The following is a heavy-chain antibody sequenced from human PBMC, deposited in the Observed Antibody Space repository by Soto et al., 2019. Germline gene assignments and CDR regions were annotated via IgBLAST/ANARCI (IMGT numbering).Heavy chain of an antibody. CDR2: IYSGGDT. J-gene: IGHJ4*02. D-gene: IGHD3-10*01. Sequence: EVHLVESGGGLVQPGGSLRLSCAASGFTVSSTYMGWVRQAPGKGLEWVSVIYSGGDTYYADSVKGRFTISRHSSKNTLYLQMNSLRTEDTAVDYCARAYGSGSYPSDYWGQGTQVTVSS. V-gene: IGHV3-53*04. CDR3: ARAYGSGSYPSDY. CDR1: GFTVSSTY.